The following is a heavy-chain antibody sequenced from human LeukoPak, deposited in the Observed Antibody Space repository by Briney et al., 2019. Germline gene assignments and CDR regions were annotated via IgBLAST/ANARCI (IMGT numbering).Heavy chain of an antibody. Sequence: PGGSLRLSCAASGFTFSSYAMSWVRQAPGKGLEWVSAISGSGGSTYYADSVKGRFTISRGNSKNTLYLQMNSLRAEDTAVYYCAKLGGNYGSGSYQAFDIWGQGTMVTVSS. J-gene: IGHJ3*02. CDR1: GFTFSSYA. CDR3: AKLGGNYGSGSYQAFDI. V-gene: IGHV3-23*01. CDR2: ISGSGGST. D-gene: IGHD3-10*01.